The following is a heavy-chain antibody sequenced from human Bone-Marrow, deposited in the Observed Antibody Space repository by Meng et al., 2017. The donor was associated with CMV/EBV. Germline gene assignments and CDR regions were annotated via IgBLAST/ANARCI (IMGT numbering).Heavy chain of an antibody. CDR3: ARGTSMDV. Sequence: SLTGAVSGGSISRLNWWRWVRQPPGKGLEWIGEIYHSGSTNYNPSLKSRVTISVDNSKNQFSLKFSYVTAADTAVYYCARGTSMDVWGQGTTVTVSS. CDR2: IYHSGST. J-gene: IGHJ6*02. CDR1: GGSISRLNW. V-gene: IGHV4-4*02.